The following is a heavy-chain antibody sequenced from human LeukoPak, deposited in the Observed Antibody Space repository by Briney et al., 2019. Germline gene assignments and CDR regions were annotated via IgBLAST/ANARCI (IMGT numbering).Heavy chain of an antibody. Sequence: PSETLSLTCAVYGGSFSGSYWGWFRQPAGKGLEWIGRMYSSGSASYNPALKSRVTMSGDTSKNQFSLRLNSVTAADTAVYYCAREPAPWGQGSLVTVSS. CDR3: AREPAP. V-gene: IGHV4-59*10. J-gene: IGHJ4*02. D-gene: IGHD1-26*01. CDR2: MYSSGSA. CDR1: GGSFSGSY.